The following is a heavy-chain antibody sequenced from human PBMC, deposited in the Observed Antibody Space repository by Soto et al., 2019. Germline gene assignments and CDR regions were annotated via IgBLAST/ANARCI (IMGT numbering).Heavy chain of an antibody. CDR3: ARSPSYGSGSYYNTLDY. CDR1: GFTVSSNY. D-gene: IGHD3-10*01. J-gene: IGHJ4*02. Sequence: PGGSLRLSCAASGFTVSSNYMSWVRQAPGKGLEWVSVIYSGGSTYYADSVKGRFTTSRDNSKNTLYLQMNSLRAEDTAVYYCARSPSYGSGSYYNTLDYWGQGTLVTVSS. CDR2: IYSGGST. V-gene: IGHV3-66*01.